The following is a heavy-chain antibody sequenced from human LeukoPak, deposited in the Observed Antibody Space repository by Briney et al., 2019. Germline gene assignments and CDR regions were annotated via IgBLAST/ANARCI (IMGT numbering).Heavy chain of an antibody. J-gene: IGHJ3*02. D-gene: IGHD3-22*01. CDR3: ARVRYDRSDDPFHI. Sequence: ASVKVSDMASGFTFSDYYIHWIRQAPGQGLEWVGWINPNSGGTNYRQNFRGRVTMTRDTSISTAFMGQTRLRSDDTAVYYCARVRYDRSDDPFHIWGQGTVDTVSS. CDR1: GFTFSDYY. V-gene: IGHV1-2*02. CDR2: INPNSGGT.